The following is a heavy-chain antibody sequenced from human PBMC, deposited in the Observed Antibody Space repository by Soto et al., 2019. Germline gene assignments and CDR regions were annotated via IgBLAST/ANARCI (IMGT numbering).Heavy chain of an antibody. J-gene: IGHJ6*02. CDR1: GYSFPSYW. V-gene: IGHV5-10-1*01. Sequence: GEYLNISFKGSGYSFPSYWISWVRQMPGKGLEWMGRIDPSDSYTNYSPSFQGHVTISADKSISTAYLQWSSLKASDTAMYYCASPGTADYYYYGMAVWGQGTTVTVSS. CDR2: IDPSDSYT. D-gene: IGHD1-1*01. CDR3: ASPGTADYYYYGMAV.